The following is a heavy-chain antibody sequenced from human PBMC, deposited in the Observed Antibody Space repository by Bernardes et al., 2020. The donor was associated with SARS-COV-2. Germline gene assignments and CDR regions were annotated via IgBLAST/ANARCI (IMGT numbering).Heavy chain of an antibody. CDR1: SGSFSGYY. Sequence: SETLSLTCAVYSGSFSGYYWSWIRQIPGKGLEWIGEINDRGSTKYNPALTSRATISVDPSKNQFSLKLNSVTAADTAVYYCARGSAAVVSHFMLLFANWYFDLWGRGTLVTVSS. V-gene: IGHV4-34*01. CDR2: INDRGST. CDR3: ARGSAAVVSHFMLLFANWYFDL. J-gene: IGHJ2*01. D-gene: IGHD2-15*01.